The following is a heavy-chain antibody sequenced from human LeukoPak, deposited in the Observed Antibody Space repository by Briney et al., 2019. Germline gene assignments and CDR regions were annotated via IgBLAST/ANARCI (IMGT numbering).Heavy chain of an antibody. D-gene: IGHD3-10*01. Sequence: GGSLRLSCVVSGFTFSTFTMNWVRQAPGKGLEWVSCISSSSSYIYYADSVKGRFTISRDNAKNTLYLQMNSVRVEDTAVYFCAKDVKMFRGPMIMRHFDYWGQGTLVTVSS. V-gene: IGHV3-21*01. CDR3: AKDVKMFRGPMIMRHFDY. CDR1: GFTFSTFT. CDR2: ISSSSSYI. J-gene: IGHJ4*02.